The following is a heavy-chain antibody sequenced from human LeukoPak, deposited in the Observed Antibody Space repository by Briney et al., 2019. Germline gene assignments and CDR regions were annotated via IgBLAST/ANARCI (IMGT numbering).Heavy chain of an antibody. Sequence: ASVTVSCKASRYTFTGYYMHWVRQAPGQGLEWMGWINPNSGVTDYAQNFQGRATMTRDTSISTAYVELSRLRSDDTAVYYCARGTGEGYTYGRYYFDYWGQGTLVTVSS. CDR2: INPNSGVT. V-gene: IGHV1-2*02. D-gene: IGHD5-18*01. J-gene: IGHJ4*02. CDR3: ARGTGEGYTYGRYYFDY. CDR1: RYTFTGYY.